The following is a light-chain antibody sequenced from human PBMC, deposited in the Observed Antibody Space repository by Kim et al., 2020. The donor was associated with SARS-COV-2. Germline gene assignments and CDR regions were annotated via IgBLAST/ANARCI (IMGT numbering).Light chain of an antibody. V-gene: IGKV3-15*01. CDR3: QQYNNWPPYT. CDR1: QSVSSN. J-gene: IGKJ2*01. Sequence: EIVMTQSPGTLSVSPGERATLSCRASQSVSSNLAWYQQKRGQAPRLLIYDASIRATGIPARFSGSGSGTEFTLTISSLQSEDFAVYYCQQYNNWPPYTFGQGTKLEI. CDR2: DAS.